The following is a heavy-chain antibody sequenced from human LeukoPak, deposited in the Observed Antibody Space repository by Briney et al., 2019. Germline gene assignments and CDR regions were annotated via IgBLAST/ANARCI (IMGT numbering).Heavy chain of an antibody. CDR2: ISVNGGGT. J-gene: IGHJ6*02. CDR3: AKPRGAPGGSGKNGMDV. CDR1: GLTFSSFA. D-gene: IGHD2-15*01. Sequence: GGSLRLSCAASGLTFSSFAISWVRQAPGKGLEWVSTISVNGGGTHYADSVKGRCPLSRDNSRNTLYLQMDGLRAEDTDVYYRAKPRGAPGGSGKNGMDVWGQGTAVTVS. V-gene: IGHV3-23*01.